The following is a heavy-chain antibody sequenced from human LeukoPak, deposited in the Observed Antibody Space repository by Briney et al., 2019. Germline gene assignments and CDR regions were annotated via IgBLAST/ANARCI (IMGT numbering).Heavy chain of an antibody. CDR3: ARHAMATANQHFAH. D-gene: IGHD5-24*01. J-gene: IGHJ4*02. Sequence: SGTLSLTCIVSGGSISSDYWSWIRQPPGKGLEWIGEVHYTGATNYTPTLKMRVTISAATSKNLLSLTASSVTAAHTTVYYCARHAMATANQHFAHWGQGTLATVPS. CDR2: VHYTGAT. CDR1: GGSISSDY. V-gene: IGHV4-59*08.